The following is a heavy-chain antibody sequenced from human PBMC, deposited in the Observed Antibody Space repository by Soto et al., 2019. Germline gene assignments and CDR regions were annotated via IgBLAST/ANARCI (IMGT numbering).Heavy chain of an antibody. CDR1: GGSISSSSYY. V-gene: IGHV4-39*01. D-gene: IGHD2-15*01. CDR3: ARGKLPWADACDI. J-gene: IGHJ3*02. CDR2: IYYSGST. Sequence: QLQLQESGPGLVKPSETLSLTCTVSGGSISSSSYYWGWIRQPPGKGLEWIGSIYYSGSTYYNPSLKRRVTISVDTSKNQFSLKLSSVTAADTAVYYCARGKLPWADACDIWGQGTMVTVSS.